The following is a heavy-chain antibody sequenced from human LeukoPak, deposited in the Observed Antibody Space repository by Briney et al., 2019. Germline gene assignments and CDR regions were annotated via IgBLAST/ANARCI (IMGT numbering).Heavy chain of an antibody. V-gene: IGHV3-74*01. CDR3: ARVSTFGGTIGPLFDY. Sequence: GGSLRLSCAASGFNFSPYWMNWVRQAPGTGLVWVSRINGDGTITTYADSVKGRFTISRDNAKNTLYLQMSSLRAEDTAVYYCARVSTFGGTIGPLFDYWGQGALVTVSS. CDR2: INGDGTIT. CDR1: GFNFSPYW. D-gene: IGHD3-16*02. J-gene: IGHJ4*02.